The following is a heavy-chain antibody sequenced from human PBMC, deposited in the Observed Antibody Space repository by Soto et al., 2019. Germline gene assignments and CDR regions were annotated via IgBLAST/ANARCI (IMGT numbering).Heavy chain of an antibody. V-gene: IGHV4-39*01. Sequence: SETLSLTCTVSGGSISSSSYYWGWIRQPPGKGLEWIGSIYYSGSTYYNPSLKSRVTISVDTSKNQFSLKLSSVTAADTAVYYCARQAVWDIVVVVAATNWFDAWGQGTLVTVSS. CDR1: GGSISSSSYY. D-gene: IGHD2-15*01. J-gene: IGHJ5*02. CDR3: ARQAVWDIVVVVAATNWFDA. CDR2: IYYSGST.